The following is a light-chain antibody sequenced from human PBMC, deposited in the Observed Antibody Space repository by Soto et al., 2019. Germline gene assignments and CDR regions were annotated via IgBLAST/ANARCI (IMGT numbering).Light chain of an antibody. CDR1: GSDVGGYNY. CDR2: DVS. J-gene: IGLJ2*01. CDR3: SSYTGSSTSVI. V-gene: IGLV2-14*01. Sequence: QSALTQPASVSGSPGQSITISCTGTGSDVGGYNYVSWYQQHPGKAPKLMIYDVSNRPSGVSNRFSGSKSDNTASLTISGLHAEDEAVYYCSSYTGSSTSVIFGGGTKLTVL.